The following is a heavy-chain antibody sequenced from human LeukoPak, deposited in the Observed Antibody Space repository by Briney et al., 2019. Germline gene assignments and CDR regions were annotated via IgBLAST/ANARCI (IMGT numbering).Heavy chain of an antibody. CDR1: GGSISSYY. V-gene: IGHV4-4*07. CDR3: ARGYYDFWSGYYTPLDY. D-gene: IGHD3-3*01. Sequence: PSETLSLTCTVSGGSISSYYWSWIRQPAGKGLEWIGRIYTSGSTNYNPSLKSRVTISVDTSKNQFSLKLSSVTAADTAVYYCARGYYDFWSGYYTPLDYWGQGTLVTVSS. J-gene: IGHJ4*02. CDR2: IYTSGST.